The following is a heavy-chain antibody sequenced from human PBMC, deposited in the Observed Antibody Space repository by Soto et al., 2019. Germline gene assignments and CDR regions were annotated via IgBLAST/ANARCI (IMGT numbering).Heavy chain of an antibody. J-gene: IGHJ4*02. V-gene: IGHV4-30-2*01. CDR1: GGSISSGGYS. CDR2: IYHSGST. Sequence: SETLSLTCAVSGGSISSGGYSWSWIRQPPGKGLEWIGYIYHSGSTYYNPSLKSRVTISVDRSKNQFSLKLSSVTAADTAVYYCARSFKQRHYYFDYWGQGTLVTVSS. CDR3: ARSFKQRHYYFDY.